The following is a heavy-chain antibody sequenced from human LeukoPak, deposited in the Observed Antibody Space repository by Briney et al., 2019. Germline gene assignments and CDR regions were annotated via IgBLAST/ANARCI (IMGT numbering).Heavy chain of an antibody. CDR3: VRLRRNSDRSDYYYFYDY. V-gene: IGHV3-11*04. J-gene: IGHJ4*02. CDR2: MYTGGSTI. D-gene: IGHD3-22*01. Sequence: PGGSLRLSCAASGITFNDSYMSWIRQAPGKGLEWISFMYTGGSTIYYADAVKGRFTISRDNARSSLYLQMNSLRAEDTAVYYCVRLRRNSDRSDYYYFYDYWGQGILVTVSS. CDR1: GITFNDSY.